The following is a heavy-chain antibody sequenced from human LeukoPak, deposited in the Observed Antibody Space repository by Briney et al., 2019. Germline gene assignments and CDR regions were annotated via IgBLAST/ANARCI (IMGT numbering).Heavy chain of an antibody. V-gene: IGHV3-23*01. CDR2: ISGSGGST. Sequence: TGGSLRLSCAASGFTFSSYAMSWVRQAPGKGLEWVSAISGSGGSTYYADSVKGRFTISRDNSKNTLYLQMNSQRAEDTAVYYCAKDISYYYDSSGYYGYWGQGTLVTVSS. CDR1: GFTFSSYA. J-gene: IGHJ4*02. D-gene: IGHD3-22*01. CDR3: AKDISYYYDSSGYYGY.